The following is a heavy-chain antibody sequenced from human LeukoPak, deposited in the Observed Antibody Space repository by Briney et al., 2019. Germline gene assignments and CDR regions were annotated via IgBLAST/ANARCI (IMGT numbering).Heavy chain of an antibody. V-gene: IGHV3-15*01. CDR1: GFTFSNAW. Sequence: PGGSLRLSCAASGFTFSNAWMSWVRQAPGKGLEWVGRIKSKTDGGTTDYAAPVKGRFTISRDDSKNTLYLQMNSLKTGDTAVYYCTTNRQSGSHDYWGQGTLVTVSS. D-gene: IGHD1-26*01. CDR2: IKSKTDGGTT. CDR3: TTNRQSGSHDY. J-gene: IGHJ4*02.